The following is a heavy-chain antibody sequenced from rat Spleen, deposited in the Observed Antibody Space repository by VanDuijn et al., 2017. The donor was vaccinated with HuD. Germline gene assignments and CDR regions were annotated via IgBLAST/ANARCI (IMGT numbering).Heavy chain of an antibody. CDR3: ARPNYPGFNYFDY. J-gene: IGHJ2*01. V-gene: IGHV5S10*01. CDR1: GFTFSDYN. D-gene: IGHD1-4*01. Sequence: EVQLVESGGGLVQPGRSLKLSCAASGFTFSDYNMAWVRQAPRKGLEWVATIIYDGTRTYYRDSVKGRFTISRYNAKSTLYLQMDSLRSEDTATYYCARPNYPGFNYFDYWGLGVMVTVSS. CDR2: IIYDGTRT.